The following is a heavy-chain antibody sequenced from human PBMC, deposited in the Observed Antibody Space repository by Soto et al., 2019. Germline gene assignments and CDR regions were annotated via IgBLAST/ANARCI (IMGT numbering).Heavy chain of an antibody. CDR3: ARNGR. J-gene: IGHJ4*01. CDR2: IKPDGSAT. D-gene: IGHD2-8*01. V-gene: IGHV3-7*05. CDR1: GFTFNTYW. Sequence: EVQLVESGGGLVQPGGSLRLSCAASGFTFNTYWMSWVRQAPGKGLEWVANIKPDGSATDYVDSVKGRFTISRDNANNSLFLRMNILRAKVTAVYYCARNGRWGHGAFVTVSS.